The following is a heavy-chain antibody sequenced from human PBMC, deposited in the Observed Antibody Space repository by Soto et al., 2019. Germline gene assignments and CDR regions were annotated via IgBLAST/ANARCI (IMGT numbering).Heavy chain of an antibody. Sequence: SETLSLTCTVSGGSVSSGSYYWSWIRQPPGKGLEWIGYIYYSGSTNYNPSLKSRVTISVDTSKNHFSLKLSSVTAADTAVYYCARVDNFWSGLRWFDPWGQGTLVTVS. CDR2: IYYSGST. CDR3: ARVDNFWSGLRWFDP. D-gene: IGHD3-3*01. CDR1: GGSVSSGSYY. V-gene: IGHV4-61*01. J-gene: IGHJ5*02.